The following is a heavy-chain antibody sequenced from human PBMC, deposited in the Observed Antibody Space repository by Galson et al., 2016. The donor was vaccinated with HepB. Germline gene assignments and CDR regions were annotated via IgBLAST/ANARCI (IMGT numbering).Heavy chain of an antibody. J-gene: IGHJ5*01. CDR3: ARFISSSGSFDS. CDR2: IASGSGNR. CDR1: GFNFRNYA. V-gene: IGHV3-21*03. D-gene: IGHD6-19*01. Sequence: SLRLSCAASGFNFRNYALSWVRRAPGNGLEWVSSIASGSGNRDYANSLKGRFSISRDNAKNSVYLQMKSLSVEDTGVYHCARFISSSGSFDSWGQGTLVIVSS.